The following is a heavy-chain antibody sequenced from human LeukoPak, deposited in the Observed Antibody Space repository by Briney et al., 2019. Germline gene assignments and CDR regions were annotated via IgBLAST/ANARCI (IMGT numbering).Heavy chain of an antibody. Sequence: AASVKVSCKASGYTFTDDYVHWVRQAPGQVLEWMGIINPSGGSTSYAQKFQGRVTMTRDMSTSTVYMELSSLRSEDTALYYCAKGSGNGYGSGPFDYWGQGTLVTVSS. CDR1: GYTFTDDY. J-gene: IGHJ4*02. V-gene: IGHV1-46*01. CDR2: INPSGGST. D-gene: IGHD3-10*01. CDR3: AKGSGNGYGSGPFDY.